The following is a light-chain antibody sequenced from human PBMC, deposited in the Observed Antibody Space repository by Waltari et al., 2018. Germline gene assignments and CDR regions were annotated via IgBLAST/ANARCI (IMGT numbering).Light chain of an antibody. CDR2: AAS. J-gene: IGKJ1*01. V-gene: IGKV1-8*01. CDR1: QSISSY. CDR3: QQYYSSPAT. Sequence: AIRITPSPSSLSASTGDRVTIPCRASQSISSYLAWYQQKPGKAPKVLIYAASTLQSGVPSRFSGSGSGTDFTLTISCLQSEDFAIYYCQQYYSSPATFGQGTKVEIK.